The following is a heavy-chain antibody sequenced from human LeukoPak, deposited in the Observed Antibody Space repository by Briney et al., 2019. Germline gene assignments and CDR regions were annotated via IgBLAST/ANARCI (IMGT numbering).Heavy chain of an antibody. CDR2: INTYTGNT. J-gene: IGHJ4*02. Sequence: ASVKVSCKASGYTFVNYGFSWVRQAPGQGLEWMGWINTYTGNTNYSQNFQGRVTMTTGASTNTAYMELRSLRSDDTAVYYCARDFLFGGKSHDPKGIDSWGQGTLVTVSS. CDR3: ARDFLFGGKSHDPKGIDS. D-gene: IGHD4-23*01. V-gene: IGHV1-18*01. CDR1: GYTFVNYG.